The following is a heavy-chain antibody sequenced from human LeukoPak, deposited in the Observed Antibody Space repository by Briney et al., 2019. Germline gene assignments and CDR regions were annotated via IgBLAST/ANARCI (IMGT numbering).Heavy chain of an antibody. Sequence: SETLSLTCTVSGGSISSSSYYWGWIRQPPGKGLEWIGSIYYSGSTYYNPSLKSRVTISVDTSKNQFSLKLSSVTAADTALYYCAKDKGDFYYMDVWGKGTTVTISS. CDR3: AKDKGDFYYMDV. CDR2: IYYSGST. CDR1: GGSISSSSYY. V-gene: IGHV4-39*07. J-gene: IGHJ6*03. D-gene: IGHD1-26*01.